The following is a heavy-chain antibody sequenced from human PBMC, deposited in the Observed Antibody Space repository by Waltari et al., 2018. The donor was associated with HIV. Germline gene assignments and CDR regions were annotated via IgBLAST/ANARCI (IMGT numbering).Heavy chain of an antibody. D-gene: IGHD4-4*01. V-gene: IGHV1-2*06. Sequence: QVKLVQSGAEVKKPGASVTVSCKASGYTFTGYYMHWVRQAPGQGLEWMGLINPNSGGTNYAQQFQGRVTMTRDTSISTAYMELSRLRSDDTAVYYCAREGARMTTMIYYYYGMDVWGQGTTVTVSS. CDR3: AREGARMTTMIYYYYGMDV. J-gene: IGHJ6*02. CDR1: GYTFTGYY. CDR2: INPNSGGT.